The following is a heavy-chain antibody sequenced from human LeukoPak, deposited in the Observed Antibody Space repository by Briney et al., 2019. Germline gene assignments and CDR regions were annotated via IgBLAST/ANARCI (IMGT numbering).Heavy chain of an antibody. CDR1: GYTFTGYY. D-gene: IGHD4-11*01. J-gene: IGHJ4*02. V-gene: IGHV1-2*02. CDR3: ARASDYSSNDY. CDR2: INPNSGGT. Sequence: ASVKVSCKASGYTFTGYYMHWVRQAPGQGLEWMGWINPNSGGTNYAQKFQGRVTMTRDTSTSTVYMELSSLRSEDTGVYYCARASDYSSNDYWGQGTLVIVSS.